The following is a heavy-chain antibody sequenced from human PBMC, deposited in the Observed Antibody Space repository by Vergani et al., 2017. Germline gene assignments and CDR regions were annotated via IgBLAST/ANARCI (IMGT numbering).Heavy chain of an antibody. V-gene: IGHV3-9*01. J-gene: IGHJ2*01. Sequence: EVQLVESGGVVVQPGGSLRLSCAASGFTFDDYAMHWVRQAPGKGLEWVSGIDRNYGVKNGNSFEGRFSISRDNAKKAVFLQMNNLRHEDTALYFCVKDNDYDADGPFDLWGRGTLVTVFS. CDR3: VKDNDYDADGPFDL. D-gene: IGHD3-16*01. CDR2: IDRNYGVK. CDR1: GFTFDDYA.